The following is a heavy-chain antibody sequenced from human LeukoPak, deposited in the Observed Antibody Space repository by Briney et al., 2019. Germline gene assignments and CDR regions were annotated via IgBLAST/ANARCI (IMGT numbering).Heavy chain of an antibody. CDR1: GFNFGAYA. V-gene: IGHV3-49*04. Sequence: GGSLRLSCTTSGFNFGAYALNWVRQAPGKGLEWVGFIAGKTLGGTTEYAASVKGRFTISRDNAKNTLYLQMNSLRAEDTAVYYCARGTSTACDYWGQGTLVTVSS. D-gene: IGHD2/OR15-2a*01. J-gene: IGHJ4*02. CDR3: ARGTSTACDY. CDR2: IAGKTLGGTT.